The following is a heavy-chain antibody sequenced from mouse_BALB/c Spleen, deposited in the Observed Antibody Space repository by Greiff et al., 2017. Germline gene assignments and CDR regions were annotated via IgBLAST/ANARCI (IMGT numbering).Heavy chain of an antibody. CDR2: INPYNGDT. Sequence: EVQLQQSGPELVKPGASVKISCKASGYSFTGYFMNWVMQSHGKSLEWIGRINPYNGDTFYNQKFKGKATLTVDKSSSTAHMELRSLASEDSAVYYCARREVATGGFDYWGQGTTLTVSS. CDR1: GYSFTGYF. CDR3: ARREVATGGFDY. J-gene: IGHJ2*01. D-gene: IGHD1-1*01. V-gene: IGHV1-20*02.